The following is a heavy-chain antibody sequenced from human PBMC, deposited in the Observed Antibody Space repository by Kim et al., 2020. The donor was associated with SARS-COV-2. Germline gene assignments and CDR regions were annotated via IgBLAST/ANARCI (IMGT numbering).Heavy chain of an antibody. CDR3: VKGGGLYY. CDR2: INASDDNT. D-gene: IGHD3-16*01. J-gene: IGHJ4*02. CDR1: GFTFGTYD. Sequence: GGSLRLSCAASGFTFGTYDMSWVRQAPGKGLKWVSAINASDDNTYYADSVKGRFTVSRDSARNTLYLQMNSLRADDTAVYYCVKGGGLYYWGPGRLDT. V-gene: IGHV3-23*01.